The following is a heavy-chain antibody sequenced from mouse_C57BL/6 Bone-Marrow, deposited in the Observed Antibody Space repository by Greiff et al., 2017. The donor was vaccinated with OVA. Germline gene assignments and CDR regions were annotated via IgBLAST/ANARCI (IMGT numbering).Heavy chain of an antibody. CDR2: IYPRSGNT. CDR1: GYTFTSYG. V-gene: IGHV1-81*01. D-gene: IGHD1-1*01. Sequence: QVQLKQSGAELARPGASVKLSCKASGYTFTSYGISWVKQRTGQGLEWIGEIYPRSGNTYYNEKFKGKATLTADKSSSTAYMELRSLTAEDSAVYFWARDLRLYYIDYWGQGTTLTVSS. J-gene: IGHJ2*01. CDR3: ARDLRLYYIDY.